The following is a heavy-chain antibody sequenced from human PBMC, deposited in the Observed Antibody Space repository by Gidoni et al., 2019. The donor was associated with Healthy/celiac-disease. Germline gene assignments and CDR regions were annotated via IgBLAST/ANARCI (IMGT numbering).Heavy chain of an antibody. CDR2: ISSSSSTI. D-gene: IGHD1-26*01. J-gene: IGHJ6*02. V-gene: IGHV3-48*02. CDR3: ARDHLVGATHYYYYYGMDV. Sequence: EVQLVESGGGLVQPGGSLRLSCASSGFTFSSYSMNWVRQAPGKGLEWVSYISSSSSTIYYADSVKGRFTISRDNAKNSLYLQMNSLRDEDTAVYYCARDHLVGATHYYYYYGMDVWGQGTTVTVSS. CDR1: GFTFSSYS.